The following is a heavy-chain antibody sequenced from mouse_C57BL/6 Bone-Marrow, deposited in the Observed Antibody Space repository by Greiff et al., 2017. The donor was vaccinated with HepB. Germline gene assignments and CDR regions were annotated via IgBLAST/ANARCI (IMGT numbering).Heavy chain of an antibody. D-gene: IGHD2-4*01. CDR3: ARGGYDYDGFDY. J-gene: IGHJ2*01. CDR2: INPNNGGT. V-gene: IGHV1-26*01. CDR1: GYTFTDYY. Sequence: EVQLQQSGPELVKPGASVKISCKASGYTFTDYYMNWVKQSHGKSLEWIGDINPNNGGTSYNQKFKGKATLTVDKSSSTAYMELRSLTSEDSAVYYCARGGYDYDGFDYWGQGTTLTVSS.